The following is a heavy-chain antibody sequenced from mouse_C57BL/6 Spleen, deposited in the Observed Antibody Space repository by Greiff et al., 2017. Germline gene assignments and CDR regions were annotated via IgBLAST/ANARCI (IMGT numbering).Heavy chain of an antibody. J-gene: IGHJ4*01. CDR1: GYTFTSYW. CDR3: TKEAYDGYYYYYAMDY. V-gene: IGHV1-5*01. Sequence: VQLQQSGTVLARPGASVKMSCTTSGYTFTSYWMHWVKQRPGQGLEWIGAIYPGNSDTSYNQKFKGKAKLTAVTSASTAYMELSSLTNEDSAVYYGTKEAYDGYYYYYAMDYWGQGTSVTVSS. D-gene: IGHD2-3*01. CDR2: IYPGNSDT.